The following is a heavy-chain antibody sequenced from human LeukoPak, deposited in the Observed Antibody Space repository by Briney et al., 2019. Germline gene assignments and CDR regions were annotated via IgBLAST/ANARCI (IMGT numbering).Heavy chain of an antibody. D-gene: IGHD5-24*01. CDR3: AKEDGYNAAYYFDY. Sequence: PGGSLTLSCAASGFTFSCYAMSWVRQAPGKGLEWVSAISGSGGSTYYADSVKGRFTISRDNSKNTLYLQMNNLRAEDTAVYYCAKEDGYNAAYYFDYWGQGTLVTVSS. CDR1: GFTFSCYA. V-gene: IGHV3-23*01. J-gene: IGHJ4*02. CDR2: ISGSGGST.